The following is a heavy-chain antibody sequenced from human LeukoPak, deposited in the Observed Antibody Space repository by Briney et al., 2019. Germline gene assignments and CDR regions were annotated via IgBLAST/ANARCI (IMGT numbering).Heavy chain of an antibody. Sequence: SETLSLTCAVYGASFSVNNWIWIRQPPGKGLEWIGEINHSGTITYKPSLKSRLTISADTSKNQFSLKLSPVTAADTAVYYCARYCGSENYCVSYWGQGTLVTVSS. D-gene: IGHD3-10*01. J-gene: IGHJ4*01. CDR2: INHSGTI. CDR1: GASFSVNN. V-gene: IGHV4-34*01. CDR3: ARYCGSENYCVSY.